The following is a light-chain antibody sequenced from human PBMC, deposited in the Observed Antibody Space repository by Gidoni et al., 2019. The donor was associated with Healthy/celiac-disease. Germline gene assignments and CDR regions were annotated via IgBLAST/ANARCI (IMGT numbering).Light chain of an antibody. CDR1: QGISNY. Sequence: DIQMTQSPSSLSASVGDRVTITCRASQGISNYLAWYQQKPGKVPKLLIYAASTLQSGVPSRFSGCGSGTDFTLTISSLQPEDVATYYCQKYNSAPTPITFGQGTRLEIK. V-gene: IGKV1-27*01. CDR3: QKYNSAPTPIT. J-gene: IGKJ5*01. CDR2: AAS.